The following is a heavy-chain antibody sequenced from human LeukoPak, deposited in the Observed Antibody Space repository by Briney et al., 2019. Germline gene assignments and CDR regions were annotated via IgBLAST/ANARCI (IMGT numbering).Heavy chain of an antibody. Sequence: SETLSLTCTVSGGSISTYYWSWIRQPPGKGLECIGYLYYSGGTNYNPSLRSRVTISVDTSKNQFSLKLSSVAAADTAVYYCARDGNYYDSNYFDYWGQGTLVTVSS. CDR2: LYYSGGT. CDR3: ARDGNYYDSNYFDY. D-gene: IGHD3-22*01. V-gene: IGHV4-59*01. CDR1: GGSISTYY. J-gene: IGHJ4*02.